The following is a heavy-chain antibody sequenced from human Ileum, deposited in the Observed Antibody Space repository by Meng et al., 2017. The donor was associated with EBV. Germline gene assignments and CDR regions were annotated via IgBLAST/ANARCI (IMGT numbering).Heavy chain of an antibody. CDR2: IYHSGST. Sequence: VLLQASGPGLVKPSATPSLTRPVPRGSISSSNWWSWVRQPPGKGLEWIGEIYHSGSTNYNPSLKSRVTISVDKSKNQFSLKLSSVTAADTAVYYCARVGLRLGIDYWGQGTLVTVSS. D-gene: IGHD3-16*01. J-gene: IGHJ4*02. V-gene: IGHV4-4*02. CDR3: ARVGLRLGIDY. CDR1: RGSISSSNW.